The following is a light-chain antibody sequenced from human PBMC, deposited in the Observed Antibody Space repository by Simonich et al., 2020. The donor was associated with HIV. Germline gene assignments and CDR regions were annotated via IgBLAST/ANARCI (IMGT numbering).Light chain of an antibody. V-gene: IGLV2-11*01. CDR3: SSYTSSSTWV. J-gene: IGLJ2*01. CDR1: SSDASDYKY. CDR2: DVS. Sequence: QSALTQPRSVSGSPGQSVTISCTGTSSDASDYKYVSWYQQHPGKAPKLMIYDVSKRPAGVSNRFAGSKSGNTASLTISGLQAEDEADYYCSSYTSSSTWVFGGGTKLTVL.